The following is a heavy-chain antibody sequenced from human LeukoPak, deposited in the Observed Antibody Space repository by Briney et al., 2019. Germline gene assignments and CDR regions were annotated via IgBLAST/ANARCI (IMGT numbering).Heavy chain of an antibody. D-gene: IGHD4-23*01. V-gene: IGHV3-23*01. CDR2: IGDSGGST. CDR1: GFMFSNYA. CDR3: ARGYGGKTGYFDY. J-gene: IGHJ4*02. Sequence: GGSLRLSCAASGFMFSNYAMTWVRQAPGKGLEWVSAIGDSGGSTYYADSVKGRFAISRDNSKNTLYLQMNSLRVEDTAVYYCARGYGGKTGYFDYWGQGTLVTVSS.